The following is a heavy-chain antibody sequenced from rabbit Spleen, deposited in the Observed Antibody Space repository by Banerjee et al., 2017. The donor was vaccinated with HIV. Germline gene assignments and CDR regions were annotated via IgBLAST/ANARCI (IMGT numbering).Heavy chain of an antibody. D-gene: IGHD7-1*01. V-gene: IGHV1S40*01. CDR2: IAGDSSGFT. CDR3: ARDTGTSFSSYGMDL. Sequence: QSLEESGGGLVKPEGSLTLTCKTSGFDLNNYNYMCWVRQAPGKGLEWISCIAGDSSGFTYSATWAKGRFTCSKTSSTTVTLQMTSLTVADTATYFCARDTGTSFSSYGMDLWGQGTLVTVS. J-gene: IGHJ6*01. CDR1: GFDLNNYNY.